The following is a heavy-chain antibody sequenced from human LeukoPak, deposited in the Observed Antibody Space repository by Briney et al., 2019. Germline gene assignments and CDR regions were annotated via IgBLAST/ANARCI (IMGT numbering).Heavy chain of an antibody. V-gene: IGHV3-9*01. CDR3: AKDRYYDMKAYYMDV. Sequence: GGSLRLSCAASGFTFDDYAMHWVRQAPGKGLEWVSGISWNSGSIGYADSVKGRFTISRDNAKNSLYLQMNSLRAEDTALYYCAKDRYYDMKAYYMDVWGKGTTVTVSS. CDR2: ISWNSGSI. CDR1: GFTFDDYA. D-gene: IGHD3-9*01. J-gene: IGHJ6*03.